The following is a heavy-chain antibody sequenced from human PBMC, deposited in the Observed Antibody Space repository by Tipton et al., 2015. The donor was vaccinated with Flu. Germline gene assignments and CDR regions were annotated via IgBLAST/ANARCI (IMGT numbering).Heavy chain of an antibody. CDR2: IYTSGST. CDR1: GGSISNYY. V-gene: IGHV4-4*07. J-gene: IGHJ4*02. D-gene: IGHD3-3*01. Sequence: TLSLTCTVSGGSISNYYWSWIRQPAGKGLEWIGRIYTSGSTNYNPSLKSRVTMSVDTSKNQFSLKLSSVTAADTAVYYCARGCDFWSGGEYYFDYWGQGTLVTVSS. CDR3: ARGCDFWSGGEYYFDY.